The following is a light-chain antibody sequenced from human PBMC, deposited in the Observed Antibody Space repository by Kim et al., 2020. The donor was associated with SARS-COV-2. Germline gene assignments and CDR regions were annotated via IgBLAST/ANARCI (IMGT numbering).Light chain of an antibody. J-gene: IGKJ4*01. CDR2: AAS. Sequence: SASTGDRVTITCRASQGISSYLAWYQQKPGKAPKLLIYAASTLQSGVPSRFSGSGSGTDFTLTISCLQSEDFATYYCQQYYSYPLTFGGGTKLEI. CDR1: QGISSY. V-gene: IGKV1-8*01. CDR3: QQYYSYPLT.